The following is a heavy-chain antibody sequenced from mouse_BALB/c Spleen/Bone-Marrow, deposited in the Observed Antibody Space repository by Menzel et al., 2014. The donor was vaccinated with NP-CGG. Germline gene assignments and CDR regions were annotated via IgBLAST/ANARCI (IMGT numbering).Heavy chain of an antibody. V-gene: IGHV5-9-2*01. CDR2: ISGGGSYT. D-gene: IGHD2-4*01. J-gene: IGHJ3*01. CDR1: GFTFSNYG. CDR3: ARHAYYDQTEVSFVY. Sequence: EVKLMESGGGLVKSGGSLKLSCAASGFTFSNYGMSWVRQTPEKRLEWVATISGGGSYTFYSYSVKGRFTISRDNAKNNLYLQLSSLRSEDTALYYCARHAYYDQTEVSFVYWGQGTLVTVSA.